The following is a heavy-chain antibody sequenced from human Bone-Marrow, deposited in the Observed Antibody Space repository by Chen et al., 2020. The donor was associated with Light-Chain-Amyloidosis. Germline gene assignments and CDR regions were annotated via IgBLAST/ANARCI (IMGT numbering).Heavy chain of an antibody. CDR3: ARRRDGYNFDY. V-gene: IGHV5-51*01. CDR1: GYTFPNYW. Sequence: EVQLEQSGPEVKKPGESLKISCTGSGYTFPNYWIGWVRHMPGKGLEWMGVIYPDDSDARYSPSFEGQVTISADKSITTAYLQWRSLKASDTAMYYCARRRDGYNFDYWGQGTLVTVSS. J-gene: IGHJ4*02. CDR2: IYPDDSDA. D-gene: IGHD5-12*01.